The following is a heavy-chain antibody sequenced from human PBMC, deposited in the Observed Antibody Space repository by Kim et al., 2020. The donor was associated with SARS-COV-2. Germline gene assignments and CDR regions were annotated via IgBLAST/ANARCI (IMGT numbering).Heavy chain of an antibody. CDR2: IYYSGST. J-gene: IGHJ4*02. CDR3: ARQEGPSSSSWWLYVYY. CDR1: GGSISSSSYY. V-gene: IGHV4-39*01. Sequence: SETLSLTCTVSGGSISSSSYYWGWIRQPPGKGLEWIGSIYYSGSTYYNPSLKSRVTISVDTSKNQFSLKLSSVTAADTAVYYCARQEGPSSSSWWLYVYYWGQGTLVTVSS. D-gene: IGHD6-6*01.